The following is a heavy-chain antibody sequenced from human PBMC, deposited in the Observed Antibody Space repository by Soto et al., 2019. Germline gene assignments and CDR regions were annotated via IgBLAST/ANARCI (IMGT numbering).Heavy chain of an antibody. J-gene: IGHJ3*02. CDR3: ARVRAPGYGETGDAFDI. CDR2: ISSSSSYI. Sequence: EVQLVESGGGLVKPGGSLRLSCAASGFTFSSYSMNWVRQAPGKGLEWVSSISSSSSYIYYADSVKGRFTISRDNAKNSLYLQMNSLRAEDTAVYYCARVRAPGYGETGDAFDIWCQGTMVTVSS. D-gene: IGHD4-17*01. CDR1: GFTFSSYS. V-gene: IGHV3-21*01.